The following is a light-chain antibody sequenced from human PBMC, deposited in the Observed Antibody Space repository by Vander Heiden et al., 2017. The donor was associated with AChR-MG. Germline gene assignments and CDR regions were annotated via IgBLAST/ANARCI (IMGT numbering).Light chain of an antibody. CDR2: EVS. CDR1: SSDVGGYNY. Sequence: QSALPQPPSASGSPGQSVTISCTGTSSDVGGYNYVSWYQQHPGKAPKLMIDEVSKRPSGVPDRFSGSKSGNTASLTVSGLQAEDEDDYYCSSYAGSNVFGTGTKVTVL. V-gene: IGLV2-8*01. CDR3: SSYAGSNV. J-gene: IGLJ1*01.